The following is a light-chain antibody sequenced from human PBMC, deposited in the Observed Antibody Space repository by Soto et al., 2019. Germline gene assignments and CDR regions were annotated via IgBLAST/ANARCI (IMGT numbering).Light chain of an antibody. Sequence: DFQITQSPSSLSASLGDRVTITCRASQGIGVYLAWFQQKPGKVPKLLIYAASALQSGVPSRFSGSGSGTDFTLTISNLQSEDIATYYCQKYNSAPLTFGGGTKVEIK. CDR3: QKYNSAPLT. CDR2: AAS. V-gene: IGKV1-27*01. CDR1: QGIGVY. J-gene: IGKJ4*01.